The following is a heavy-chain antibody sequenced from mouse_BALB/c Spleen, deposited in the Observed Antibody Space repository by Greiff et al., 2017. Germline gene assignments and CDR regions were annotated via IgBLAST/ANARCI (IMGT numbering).Heavy chain of an antibody. CDR2: ISSGGSYT. D-gene: IGHD2-14*01. Sequence: EVQGVESGGGLVKPGGSLKLSCAASGFTFSSYAMSWVRQTPEKRLEWVATISSGGSYTYYPDSVKGRFTISRDNAKNTLYLQMSSLRSEDTAMYYCAREEVRQYFDVWGAGTTVTVSS. V-gene: IGHV5-9-3*01. CDR3: AREEVRQYFDV. J-gene: IGHJ1*01. CDR1: GFTFSSYA.